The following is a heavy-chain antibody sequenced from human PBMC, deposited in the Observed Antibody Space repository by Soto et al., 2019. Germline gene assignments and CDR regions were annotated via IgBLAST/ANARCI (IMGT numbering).Heavy chain of an antibody. J-gene: IGHJ4*02. Sequence: SETLSLTCTVSVDSISSFSWSWIRQPPGKGLEWIGYVYYSGSTTYNPSLKSRVTMSLDTSKNQFSLNLRSVTAADTAVYYCAGDFGSGSYRFDYWGQGTLVTVSS. CDR2: VYYSGST. CDR1: VDSISSFS. CDR3: AGDFGSGSYRFDY. V-gene: IGHV4-59*01. D-gene: IGHD3-10*01.